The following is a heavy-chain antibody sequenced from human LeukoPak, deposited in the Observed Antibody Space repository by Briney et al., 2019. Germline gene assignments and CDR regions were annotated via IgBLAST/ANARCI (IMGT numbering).Heavy chain of an antibody. Sequence: SQTLSLTCAVSGGSISSGGYSWSWIRQPPGKGLEWIGYIYHSGSTYYNPSLKSRVSISVDTSKNQFSLNLNSVTAADTAVYYCATVDRRYHDSKNYYYGYFDYWGQGTLTSVSS. CDR1: GGSISSGGYS. D-gene: IGHD3-22*01. J-gene: IGHJ4*02. CDR2: IYHSGST. V-gene: IGHV4-30-2*05. CDR3: ATVDRRYHDSKNYYYGYFDY.